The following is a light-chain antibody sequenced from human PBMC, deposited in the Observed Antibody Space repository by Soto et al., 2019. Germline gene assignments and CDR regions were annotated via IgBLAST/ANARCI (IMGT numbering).Light chain of an antibody. V-gene: IGKV3-20*01. J-gene: IGKJ1*01. CDR2: GAS. Sequence: EIVLTQSPATLSLSPVERATLSCMASQSVSSKYVGWYQQKPGQAPRLLIYGASSRANGIPGRFSGSGSGTDFTLTISRLEPEDFAVYYCQQYGSSPPWTFGQGTKV. CDR1: QSVSSKY. CDR3: QQYGSSPPWT.